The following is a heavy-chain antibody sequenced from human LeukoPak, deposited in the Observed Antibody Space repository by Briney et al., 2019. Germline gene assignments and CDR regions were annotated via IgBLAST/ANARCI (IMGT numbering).Heavy chain of an antibody. V-gene: IGHV1-69*04. D-gene: IGHD5/OR15-5a*01. Sequence: SAKVSCKASGGTFSSYAISWVRQAPGQGLEWMGRIIPILGIANYAQKFQGRVTITADKSTSTAYMELSSLRSEDTAVYYCARSVPVGYNWFDPWGQGTLVTVSS. CDR3: ARSVPVGYNWFDP. CDR2: IIPILGIA. CDR1: GGTFSSYA. J-gene: IGHJ5*02.